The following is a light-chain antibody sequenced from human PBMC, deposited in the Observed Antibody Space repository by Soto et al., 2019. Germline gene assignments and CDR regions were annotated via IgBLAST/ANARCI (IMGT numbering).Light chain of an antibody. V-gene: IGKV1-17*01. J-gene: IGKJ2*01. CDR1: QDIRTN. CDR3: LQHHDDTYT. CDR2: GAS. Sequence: DVQVTQSPSSLSASVGDRVTITCRASQDIRTNLNWYQQKPGQAPQRLIYGASTLQGGVPPRFGGSGSGTEFTLTITSLPPEDFATYFCLQHHDDTYTFGQGTKVDVK.